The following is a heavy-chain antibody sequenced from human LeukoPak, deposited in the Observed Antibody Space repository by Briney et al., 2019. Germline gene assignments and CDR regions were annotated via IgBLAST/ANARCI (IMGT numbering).Heavy chain of an antibody. D-gene: IGHD3-3*01. CDR2: IYSGGST. J-gene: IGHJ4*02. CDR1: GFPFTIYA. Sequence: PGGSLRLSCATSGFPFTIYAMNWVRQAPGKGLEWVSVIYSGGSTYYADSVKGRFTISRDNSKNTLYLQMNSLRAEDTAVYYCARVPSYYDFWSGYFYWGQGTLVTVSS. V-gene: IGHV3-66*01. CDR3: ARVPSYYDFWSGYFY.